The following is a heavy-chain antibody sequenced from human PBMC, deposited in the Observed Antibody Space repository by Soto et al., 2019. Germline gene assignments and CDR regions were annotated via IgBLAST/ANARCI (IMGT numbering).Heavy chain of an antibody. V-gene: IGHV4-31*03. Sequence: QVQLQESGPGLVKPSQTLSLTCTVSGGSISSGGYYWSWIRQHPGKGLEWIGYIYYSRSTYYNPSLKSRVTLSVDTSKNQFSLKLSSVAAADTAVYYCARFGYSYGPNPLLYWGQGTLVTVSS. D-gene: IGHD5-18*01. J-gene: IGHJ4*02. CDR2: IYYSRST. CDR1: GGSISSGGYY. CDR3: ARFGYSYGPNPLLY.